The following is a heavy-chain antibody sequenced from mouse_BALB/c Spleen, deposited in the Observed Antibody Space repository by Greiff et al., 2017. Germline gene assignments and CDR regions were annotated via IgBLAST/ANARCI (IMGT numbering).Heavy chain of an antibody. CDR3: AREGSRFPFFAY. Sequence: EVKLMESGPSLVKPSQTLSLTCSVTGDSITSGYWNWIRKFPGNKLEYMGYISYSGSTYYNPSLKSRISITRDTSKNQYYLQLNSVTTEDTATYYCAREGSRFPFFAYWGQGTLVTVSA. CDR2: ISYSGST. J-gene: IGHJ3*01. CDR1: GDSITSGY. D-gene: IGHD1-1*01. V-gene: IGHV3-8*02.